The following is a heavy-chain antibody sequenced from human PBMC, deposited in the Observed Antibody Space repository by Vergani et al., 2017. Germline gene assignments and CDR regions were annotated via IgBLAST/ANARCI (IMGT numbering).Heavy chain of an antibody. CDR1: GFTSAGYA. V-gene: IGHV3-9*02. J-gene: IGHJ5*02. CDR2: ISWNSNSI. D-gene: IGHD6-6*01. CDR3: AKDLGTSSGGGWFDP. Sequence: EVQLEESGGGLVLPGRSLRLSCVASGFTSAGYAMHWVRQAPGKGLEWVSGISWNSNSIGYADSVKGRFTISIDNAKNSRYLQMNSLRAEDTALYYCAKDLGTSSGGGWFDPWGQGTLVTVSS.